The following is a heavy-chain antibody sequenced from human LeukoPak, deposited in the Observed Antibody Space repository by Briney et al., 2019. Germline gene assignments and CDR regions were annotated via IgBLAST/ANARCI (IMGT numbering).Heavy chain of an antibody. V-gene: IGHV5-51*01. CDR1: GYSFTSYW. CDR3: ARHLTVDTAMVDDAFDI. Sequence: GESLKISCKGSGYSFTSYWIGWVRQMPGKGLEWMGIIYPGDSDTRYSPSFQGQVTISADKSISTAYLQRSSLKASDTAMYYCARHLTVDTAMVDDAFDIWGQGTMVTVSS. CDR2: IYPGDSDT. D-gene: IGHD5-18*01. J-gene: IGHJ3*02.